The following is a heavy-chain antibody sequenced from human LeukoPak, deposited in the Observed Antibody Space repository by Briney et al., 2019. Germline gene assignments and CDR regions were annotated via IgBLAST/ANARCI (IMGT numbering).Heavy chain of an antibody. Sequence: SDTLPLTCTVSGGSISSGSYYWSWIRQPAGKGLEWIGRIYTSGSTNYNPPLKSRVTISVHTSKNQFSMKLSSVTAADTAVYYCARDKLGYCSSTSCATRGFDYWGQGTLVTVSS. J-gene: IGHJ4*02. D-gene: IGHD2-2*01. V-gene: IGHV4-61*02. CDR2: IYTSGST. CDR1: GGSISSGSYY. CDR3: ARDKLGYCSSTSCATRGFDY.